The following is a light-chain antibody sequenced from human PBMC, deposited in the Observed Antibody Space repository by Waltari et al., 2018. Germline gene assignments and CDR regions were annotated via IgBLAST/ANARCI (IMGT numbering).Light chain of an antibody. J-gene: IGLJ2*01. Sequence: QSALTQPPSASGSPGHSVTISCTVTASDVGGFRFVSCYQQHPGKAPRPIIYDVIKRPSGVPDRFSGSKSGNTASLTVSGLQPEDEADYFCCSFSGANNLLFGGGTKLAVL. V-gene: IGLV2-8*01. CDR2: DVI. CDR1: ASDVGGFRF. CDR3: CSFSGANNLL.